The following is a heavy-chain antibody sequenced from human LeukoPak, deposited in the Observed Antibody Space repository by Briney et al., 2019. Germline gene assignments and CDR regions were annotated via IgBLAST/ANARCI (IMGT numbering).Heavy chain of an antibody. CDR2: INQSGIT. CDR1: GGSFSGXX. J-gene: IGHJ4*02. CDR3: ARGGRFGEPFSRY. Sequence: SETLSLTCAAYGGSFSGXXXXXXXXXXXXXXXXXGEINQSGITNYNPSLKSRATISADTSKSQFSLKVNSVTAADTAVYYCARGGRFGEPFSRYWGQGTLVIVSS. D-gene: IGHD3-10*01. V-gene: IGHV4-34*01.